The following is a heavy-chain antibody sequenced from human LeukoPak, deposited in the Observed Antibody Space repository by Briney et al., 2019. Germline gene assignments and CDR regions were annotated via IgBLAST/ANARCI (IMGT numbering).Heavy chain of an antibody. D-gene: IGHD2-2*01. CDR2: IYSGGST. J-gene: IGHJ4*02. V-gene: IGHV3-53*01. Sequence: GGSLRLSCAASGFTVSSNYMSWVRQAPGKGLEWVSVIYSGGSTYYADSVKGRFTISRDNSKNMLYLQMNSLRAEDTAVYYCAREGGLGYCSTTSCAFGYWGQGTLVTVSS. CDR3: AREGGLGYCSTTSCAFGY. CDR1: GFTVSSNY.